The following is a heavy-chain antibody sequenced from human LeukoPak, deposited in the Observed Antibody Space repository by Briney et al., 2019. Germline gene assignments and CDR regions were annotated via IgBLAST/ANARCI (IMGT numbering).Heavy chain of an antibody. CDR2: INHSGST. V-gene: IGHV4-39*07. Sequence: PSETLSLTCTVSGGSISSSSYYWGWIRQPPGKGLEWIGEINHSGSTNYNPSLKSRVTISVDTSKNQFSLKLSSVTAADTAVYYCARGRGVTAAASHYYYGMDVWGQGTTVTVSS. D-gene: IGHD6-13*01. J-gene: IGHJ6*02. CDR1: GGSISSSSYY. CDR3: ARGRGVTAAASHYYYGMDV.